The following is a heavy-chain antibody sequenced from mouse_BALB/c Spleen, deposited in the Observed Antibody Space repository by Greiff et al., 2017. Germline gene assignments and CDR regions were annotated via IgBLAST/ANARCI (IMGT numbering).Heavy chain of an antibody. CDR1: GFTFSSYA. CDR2: ISSGGST. J-gene: IGHJ1*01. CDR3: ARAGDEGGYFDF. Sequence: DVQLVESGGGLVKPGGSLKLSCAASGFTFSSYAMSWVRQTPEKRLEWVASISSGGSTYYPDSVKGRFTSCRDNARNIMYLQMRSLRSEDTAMYYCARAGDEGGYFDFWGAGTTVTVSS. V-gene: IGHV5-6-5*01.